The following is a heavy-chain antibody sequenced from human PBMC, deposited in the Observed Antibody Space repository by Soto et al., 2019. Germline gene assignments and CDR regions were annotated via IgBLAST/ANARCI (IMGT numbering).Heavy chain of an antibody. CDR2: MNPHSGDT. V-gene: IGHV1-8*01. CDR3: ARQQAMDY. J-gene: IGHJ4*02. CDR1: GYTFVNYE. Sequence: ASVKVSCKASGYTFVNYEINWVRQATGQGLEWLGWMNPHSGDTFYAQNFQGRVTMTRNTSITTAYMELNSLKSEDTAVYYCARQQAMDYWGQGTMVTVSS.